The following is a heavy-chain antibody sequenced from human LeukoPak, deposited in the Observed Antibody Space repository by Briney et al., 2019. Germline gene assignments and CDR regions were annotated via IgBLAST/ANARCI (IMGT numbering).Heavy chain of an antibody. J-gene: IGHJ5*02. CDR1: GFTFSSYA. V-gene: IGHV3-30-3*02. CDR3: AKWRSIFGVVIEYNWFDH. CDR2: ISYDGSNK. Sequence: PGGSLRLSCAASGFTFSSYAMHWVRQAPGKGLEWVAVISYDGSNKYYADSVKGRFTISRDNSKNTLYLQMNSLRAEDTAVYYCAKWRSIFGVVIEYNWFDHWGQGTLVTVSS. D-gene: IGHD3-3*01.